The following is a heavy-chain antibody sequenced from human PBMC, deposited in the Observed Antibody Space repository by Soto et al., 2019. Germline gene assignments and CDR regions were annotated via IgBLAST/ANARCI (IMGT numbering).Heavy chain of an antibody. Sequence: EAQLLESGGGLEHPGGSLRLSCTASGFTFSSYAMSWVRQAPGKGLEWVSGISGSGGSTYYADSVKGRFTISRDNSKNTPYLKMNSLRAEDTAVYYCAKGYDLSGYSRMDVWGQGTTVTVSS. D-gene: IGHD5-18*01. CDR3: AKGYDLSGYSRMDV. J-gene: IGHJ6*02. CDR2: ISGSGGST. V-gene: IGHV3-23*01. CDR1: GFTFSSYA.